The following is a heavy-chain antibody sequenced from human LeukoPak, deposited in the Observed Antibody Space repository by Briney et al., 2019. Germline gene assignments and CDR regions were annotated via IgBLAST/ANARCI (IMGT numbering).Heavy chain of an antibody. D-gene: IGHD3-3*01. CDR2: IYHSGST. CDR3: AIWSGPSYYYYMDV. Sequence: SETLSLTCTVSGGSISSGGYYWSWIRQPPGKGLEWIGYIYHSGSTYYNPSLKSRVTISVDRSKNQFSLKLSSVTAADTAVYYCAIWSGPSYYYYMDVWGKGTTVTVSS. J-gene: IGHJ6*03. V-gene: IGHV4-30-2*01. CDR1: GGSISSGGYY.